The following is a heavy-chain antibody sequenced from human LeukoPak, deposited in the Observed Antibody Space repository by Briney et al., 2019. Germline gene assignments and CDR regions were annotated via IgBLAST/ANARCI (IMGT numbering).Heavy chain of an antibody. D-gene: IGHD3-22*01. CDR1: GGSFSGYY. CDR2: VNHSGST. Sequence: PSETLSLTCAVYGGSFSGYYWSWIRQPPGKGLEWIGEVNHSGSTSYNPSLKSRVTISRDTSNNQFSLELTSVTAADTAMYYCAIGNYYDSSDALDIWGQGTTVTVSS. V-gene: IGHV4-34*01. CDR3: AIGNYYDSSDALDI. J-gene: IGHJ3*02.